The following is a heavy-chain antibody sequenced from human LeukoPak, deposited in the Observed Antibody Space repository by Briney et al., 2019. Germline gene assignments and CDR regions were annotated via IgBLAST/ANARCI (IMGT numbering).Heavy chain of an antibody. J-gene: IGHJ4*02. CDR2: VRGDGNT. D-gene: IGHD3-16*01. V-gene: IGHV3-23*01. Sequence: PGGSLRLSCAASGFTFSSYSMYWVRQTPRKGLEWVSEVRGDGNTYYADSVKGRFAISRDNSKNTLFLQMHSLRVEDTAIYYCARLVGVSPLDSWGRGTLVTVSS. CDR1: GFTFSSYS. CDR3: ARLVGVSPLDS.